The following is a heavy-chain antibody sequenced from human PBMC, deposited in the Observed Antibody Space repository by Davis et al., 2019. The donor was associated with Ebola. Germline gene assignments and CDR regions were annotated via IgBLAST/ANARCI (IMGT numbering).Heavy chain of an antibody. J-gene: IGHJ6*02. CDR2: IYSGGST. CDR1: GFTFSKYA. D-gene: IGHD3-10*01. CDR3: VKGSGSYFNYYGMDV. Sequence: GESLKISCAASGFTFSKYAMNWVRQAPGKGLEWVSVIYSGGSTYYAESLKGRFTISRDNSGNTLYLQINSLRAEDTAVYYCVKGSGSYFNYYGMDVWGQGTTVTVSS. V-gene: IGHV3-66*01.